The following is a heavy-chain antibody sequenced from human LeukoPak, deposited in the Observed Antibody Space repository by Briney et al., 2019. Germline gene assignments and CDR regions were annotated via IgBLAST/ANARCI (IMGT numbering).Heavy chain of an antibody. CDR3: ARGAPPQN. J-gene: IGHJ4*02. V-gene: IGHV4-59*08. Sequence: SETLSLTCTVSGGSISGDYWSWIRQSPAKGLEWIGYIYSSGSTNYNPSLKSRVTMSVDTSTNQFSLKLISVTAADTAVYYCARGAPPQNWGQGALVTVSS. CDR1: GGSISGDY. CDR2: IYSSGST.